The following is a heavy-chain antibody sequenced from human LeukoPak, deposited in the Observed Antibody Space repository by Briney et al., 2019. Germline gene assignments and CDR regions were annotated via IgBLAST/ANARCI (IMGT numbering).Heavy chain of an antibody. CDR1: GLTISDSW. CDR3: ARDAGWGRLDS. V-gene: IGHV3-74*01. Sequence: GGSLRLSCAASGLTISDSWIHWVRQAPGKGLMWVSRLASDESNKIYADSVEGRFLISRDNAKNTLYLQMNSLRVEDTGFYYCARDAGWGRLDSWGQGALVTVSS. J-gene: IGHJ4*02. D-gene: IGHD3-16*01. CDR2: LASDESNK.